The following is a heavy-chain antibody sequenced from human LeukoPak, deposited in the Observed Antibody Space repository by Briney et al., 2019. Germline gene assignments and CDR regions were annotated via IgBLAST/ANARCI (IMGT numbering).Heavy chain of an antibody. J-gene: IGHJ6*03. CDR3: ARVGDCSGGTCSYHYYMDV. V-gene: IGHV4-59*01. Sequence: SETLSLTCTVSGDSISNYYWTWIRQPPGKGLEWIGYIHHSGYTNYNPSLKSRVTISVDTSKNQFSLSLISVTAADTAVYYCARVGDCSGGTCSYHYYMDVWGKGTTVTVSS. CDR2: IHHSGYT. CDR1: GDSISNYY. D-gene: IGHD2-15*01.